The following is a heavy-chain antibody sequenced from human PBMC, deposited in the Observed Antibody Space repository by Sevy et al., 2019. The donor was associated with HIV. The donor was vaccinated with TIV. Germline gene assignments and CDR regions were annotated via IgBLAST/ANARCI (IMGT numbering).Heavy chain of an antibody. CDR2: IRSKANSYAK. D-gene: IGHD3-22*01. CDR1: GFTFSGSA. J-gene: IGHJ6*02. Sequence: GGSLRLSCAASGFTFSGSAMHWVRQASGKGLEWVGRIRSKANSYAKAYAASVKGRFTISRDDSKNTAYLQMNSLKTEDTAVYYCTRFDDSKYYYYGMDVWGQGTTVTVSS. CDR3: TRFDDSKYYYYGMDV. V-gene: IGHV3-73*01.